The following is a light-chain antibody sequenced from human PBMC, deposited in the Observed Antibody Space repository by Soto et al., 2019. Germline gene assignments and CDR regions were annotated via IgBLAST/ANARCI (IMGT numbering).Light chain of an antibody. Sequence: QSVLTQPPSASGTPGQRVTISCSGSSSNIGSNAVNWYRQLPGTAPKLLIYDNNQRPSGVPDRFSGSKSDTSASLAISGLQSEDEADYYCAAWDDSLNGYVFGAGTKLTVL. CDR1: SSNIGSNA. V-gene: IGLV1-44*01. CDR2: DNN. CDR3: AAWDDSLNGYV. J-gene: IGLJ1*01.